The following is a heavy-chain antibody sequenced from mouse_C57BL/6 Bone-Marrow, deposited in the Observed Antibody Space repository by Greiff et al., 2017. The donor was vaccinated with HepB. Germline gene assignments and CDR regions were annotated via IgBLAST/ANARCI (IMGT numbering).Heavy chain of an antibody. J-gene: IGHJ2*01. V-gene: IGHV1-82*01. Sequence: QVQLQQSGPELVKPGASVKISCKASGYAFSSSWMNWVKQSPGKGLEWIGRIYPGDGDTNYNGKFKGKATLTADKSSSTAYMQLSSLTSEDSAVYFCARSGVYYGSSYGFDYWGQGTTLTVSS. D-gene: IGHD1-1*01. CDR3: ARSGVYYGSSYGFDY. CDR2: IYPGDGDT. CDR1: GYAFSSSW.